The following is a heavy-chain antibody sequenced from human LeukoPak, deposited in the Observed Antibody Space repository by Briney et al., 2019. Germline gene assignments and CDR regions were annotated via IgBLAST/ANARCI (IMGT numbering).Heavy chain of an antibody. J-gene: IGHJ6*02. CDR1: GGSISSYY. CDR2: IYTSGST. D-gene: IGHD3-22*01. CDR3: ARDFHDSSGYRYYYGMDV. Sequence: PSETLSLTCTVSGGSISSYYWSWIRQPAGKGLEWIGRIYTSGSTNYNPSLKSRVTMSVDTSKNQFSLKLSSVTAADTAVYYCARDFHDSSGYRYYYGMDVWGQGTTVTVSS. V-gene: IGHV4-4*07.